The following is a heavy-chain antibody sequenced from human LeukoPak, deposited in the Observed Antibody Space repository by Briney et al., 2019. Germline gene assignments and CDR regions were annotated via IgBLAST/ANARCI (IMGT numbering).Heavy chain of an antibody. CDR1: CVFLNSPY. D-gene: IGHD3-16*01. CDR2: IYYSGST. Sequence: SETLSLTCTVFCVFLNSPYWSWIRQAPGKGLEWIGYIYYSGSTNYNPSLKSRATMSVDTSKNQLSLKLSSVTAADTAVYYCARVAGDNSLDYWGQGTLVTVSS. V-gene: IGHV4-59*11. CDR3: ARVAGDNSLDY. J-gene: IGHJ4*02.